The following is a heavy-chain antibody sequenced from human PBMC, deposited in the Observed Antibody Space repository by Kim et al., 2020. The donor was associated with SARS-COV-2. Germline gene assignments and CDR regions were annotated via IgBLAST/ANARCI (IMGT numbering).Heavy chain of an antibody. CDR1: GGSISSDEYR. V-gene: IGHV4-30-4*01. Sequence: SETLSLTCTVSGGSISSDEYRWSWIRQPPGEGLEWIGYIHSSGRTYYNPSLKSRLTISVDTSKTHFSLELSSVTAADTAVYYCSRDKQQLVSDYWGQGTL. CDR2: IHSSGRT. CDR3: SRDKQQLVSDY. D-gene: IGHD6-13*01. J-gene: IGHJ4*02.